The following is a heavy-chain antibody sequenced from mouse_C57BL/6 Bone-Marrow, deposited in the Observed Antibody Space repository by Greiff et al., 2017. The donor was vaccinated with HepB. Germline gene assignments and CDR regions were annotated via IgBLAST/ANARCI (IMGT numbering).Heavy chain of an antibody. D-gene: IGHD2-3*01. CDR1: GFTFSSYA. J-gene: IGHJ3*01. V-gene: IGHV5-4*01. Sequence: EVMLVESGGGLVKPGGFLKLSCAASGFTFSSYAMSWVRQTPEKRLEWVATISDGGSYTYYPDNVKGRFTISRDNAKNNLYLQMSHLKSEDTAMYYCARDDGPWFAYWGQGTLVTVSA. CDR3: ARDDGPWFAY. CDR2: ISDGGSYT.